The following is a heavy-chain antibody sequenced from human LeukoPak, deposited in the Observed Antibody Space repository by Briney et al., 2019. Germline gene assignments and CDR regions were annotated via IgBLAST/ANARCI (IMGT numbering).Heavy chain of an antibody. Sequence: GRSLRLSCAASRFTFSSYAMHWVRQAPGKGLEWVAVISYDGSTKYYADSVKGRFTISRDNAKNTLYLQMNSLRAEDTAVYYCARTYSSSFEDAFDIWGQGTMVTVSS. CDR2: ISYDGSTK. CDR3: ARTYSSSFEDAFDI. J-gene: IGHJ3*02. CDR1: RFTFSSYA. D-gene: IGHD6-13*01. V-gene: IGHV3-30*14.